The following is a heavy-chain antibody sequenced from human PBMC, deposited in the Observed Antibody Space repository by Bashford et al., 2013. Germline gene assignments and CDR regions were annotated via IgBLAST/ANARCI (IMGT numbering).Heavy chain of an antibody. J-gene: IGHJ4*02. CDR2: IYYSGST. Sequence: SETLSLTCTVSGGSISSGDYYWSWIRQPPGKGLEWIGYIYYSGSTYYNPSLKSRVTISVDTSKNQFSLKLSSVTAADTAVYYCAREGYDSSGYYDYWGQGTLVTVSS. CDR3: AREGYDSSGYYDY. CDR1: GGSISSGDYY. D-gene: IGHD3-22*01. V-gene: IGHV4-30-4*01.